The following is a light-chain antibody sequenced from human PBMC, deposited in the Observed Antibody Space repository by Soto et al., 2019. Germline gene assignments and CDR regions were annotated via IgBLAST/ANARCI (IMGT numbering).Light chain of an antibody. CDR1: QSINSW. Sequence: IQMTQSPSTLSASAGDRVTITCRASQSINSWLAWYQQKPGKAPKLLIYKASSLESGVPSRFSGSGSGTESTLTISSLQPDDFATYYCQQYHTYSPWTFGQGTKVDI. V-gene: IGKV1-5*03. CDR2: KAS. CDR3: QQYHTYSPWT. J-gene: IGKJ1*01.